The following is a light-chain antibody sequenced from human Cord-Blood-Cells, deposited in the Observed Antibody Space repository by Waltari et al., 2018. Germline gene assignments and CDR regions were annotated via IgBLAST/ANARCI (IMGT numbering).Light chain of an antibody. V-gene: IGKV1-39*01. CDR1: QDISSY. J-gene: IGKJ4*01. CDR2: AAS. Sequence: DIQMTQSPSSLSASVGDRVTITCQASQDISSYLNWYQQKPGKAPKLPIYAASSLQSGVPSRFSGSGSGTDFTLTISSLQPEDFATYYCQQSYSTPLTFGGGTKVEIK. CDR3: QQSYSTPLT.